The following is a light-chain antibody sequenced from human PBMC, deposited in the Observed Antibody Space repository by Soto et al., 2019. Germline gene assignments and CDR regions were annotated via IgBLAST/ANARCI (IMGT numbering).Light chain of an antibody. V-gene: IGKV3-11*01. J-gene: IGKJ5*01. CDR1: QSISNW. Sequence: PQFPSSLSASLGDRVPATRRASQSISNWLAWYQQKPGQAPRLLIYDASSRATGIPARFSGSGSGTDFTLTISSLEPEDFAVYYCQQRSNWPITFGQGTRVEIK. CDR2: DAS. CDR3: QQRSNWPIT.